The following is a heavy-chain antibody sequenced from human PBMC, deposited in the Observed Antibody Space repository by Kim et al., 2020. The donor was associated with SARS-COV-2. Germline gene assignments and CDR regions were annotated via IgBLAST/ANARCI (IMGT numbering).Heavy chain of an antibody. CDR3: ARGRPYYYDSSGYHY. J-gene: IGHJ4*02. Sequence: QKFQGRVTMTRNTSISTAYMELSSLRSEDTAVYYCARGRPYYYDSSGYHYWGQGTLVTVSS. D-gene: IGHD3-22*01. V-gene: IGHV1-8*01.